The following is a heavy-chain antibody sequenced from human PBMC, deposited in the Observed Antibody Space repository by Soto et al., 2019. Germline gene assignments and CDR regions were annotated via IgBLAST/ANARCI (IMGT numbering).Heavy chain of an antibody. CDR1: GYSFTSYW. Sequence: GESLKISCKGSGYSFTSYWISWVRQMPGKGLEWMGRIDPSDSYTNYSPSFQGHVTISADKSISTAYLQWSSLKASDTAMYYCARGGGYQLPKDYWGQGTLVTVSS. V-gene: IGHV5-10-1*01. CDR2: IDPSDSYT. J-gene: IGHJ4*02. CDR3: ARGGGYQLPKDY. D-gene: IGHD2-2*01.